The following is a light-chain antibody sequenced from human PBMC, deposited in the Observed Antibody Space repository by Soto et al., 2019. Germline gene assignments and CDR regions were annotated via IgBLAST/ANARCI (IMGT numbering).Light chain of an antibody. V-gene: IGLV1-40*01. J-gene: IGLJ3*02. CDR3: QSYESSLSALV. Sequence: QPVLTEPPSVSGDPGQGVTISCAGTSSNIGAGYDVHWYQQVPGTAPKLLIYTNSNRPSGVPDRFSGSKSGTSASLAITGLQAADEADYYCQSYESSLSALVFGGGTKLTVL. CDR2: TNS. CDR1: SSNIGAGYD.